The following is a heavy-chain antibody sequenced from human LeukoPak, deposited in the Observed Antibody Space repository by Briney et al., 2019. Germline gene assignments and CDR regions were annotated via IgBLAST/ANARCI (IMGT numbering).Heavy chain of an antibody. V-gene: IGHV3-30*18. CDR3: AKDPDYYDKRVY. J-gene: IGHJ4*02. Sequence: GGSLRLSCTASRFTFNRYGMHWVRQAPGKGLEWVAVISYDGSSKYYADAVKGRFTISRENSKNTLSLQMNSLRTEDTAVYYCAKDPDYYDKRVYWGQGTLVTVSS. D-gene: IGHD3-22*01. CDR2: ISYDGSSK. CDR1: RFTFNRYG.